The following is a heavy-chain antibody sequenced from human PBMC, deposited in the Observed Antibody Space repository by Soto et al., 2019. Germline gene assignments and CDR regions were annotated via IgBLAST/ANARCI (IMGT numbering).Heavy chain of an antibody. Sequence: GASVKVSCKAYGYTLISYGISWVRQAPGQGQERMGWISAYNGNTNYAQKLKSRVTMTPATSTSTASKELSSLRSDATAMKYSARVLPLVATIGPDAFDIWGQWTMVTVSS. CDR2: ISAYNGNT. CDR1: GYTLISYG. CDR3: ARVLPLVATIGPDAFDI. D-gene: IGHD5-12*01. J-gene: IGHJ3*02. V-gene: IGHV1-18*01.